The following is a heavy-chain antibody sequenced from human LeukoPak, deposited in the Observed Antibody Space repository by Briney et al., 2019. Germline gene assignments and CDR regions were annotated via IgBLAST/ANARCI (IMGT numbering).Heavy chain of an antibody. CDR2: IYWDDDK. V-gene: IGHV2-5*02. D-gene: IGHD6-19*01. Sequence: SGPTLVNPTQTLTLTCTLSGFSLTTSGVGVGWIRQPPGKALEWLALIYWDDDKRYSPSLKSRLTITKDTSKNQVVLTMTNMDPVDTGTYYCAHRTKSLAGLYYFDYWGQGTLVTVSS. J-gene: IGHJ4*02. CDR3: AHRTKSLAGLYYFDY. CDR1: GFSLTTSGVG.